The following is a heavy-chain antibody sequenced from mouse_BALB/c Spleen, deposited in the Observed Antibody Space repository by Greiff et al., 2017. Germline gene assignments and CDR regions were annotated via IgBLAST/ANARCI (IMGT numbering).Heavy chain of an antibody. CDR2: IRNKANGYTT. Sequence: EVQRVESGGGLVQPGGSLRLSCATSGFTFTDYYMSWVRQPPGKALEWLGFIRNKANGYTTEYSASVKGRFTISRDNSQSILYLQMNTLRAEDSATYYCARGGYYDWAYYAMDYWGQGTSVTVSS. CDR1: GFTFTDYY. J-gene: IGHJ4*01. D-gene: IGHD2-4*01. CDR3: ARGGYYDWAYYAMDY. V-gene: IGHV7-3*02.